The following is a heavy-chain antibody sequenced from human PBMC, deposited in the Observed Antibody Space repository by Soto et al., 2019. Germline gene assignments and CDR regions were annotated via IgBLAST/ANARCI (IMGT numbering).Heavy chain of an antibody. CDR2: ISYDGSNK. D-gene: IGHD6-19*01. CDR3: ARGYSSGPYYYYGMDV. CDR1: GFTFSSYA. V-gene: IGHV3-30-3*01. Sequence: QVQLVESGGGVVQPGRSPRLSCAASGFTFSSYAMHWVRQAPGKGLEWVAVISYDGSNKYYADSVKGRFTISRDNSKNTLYLQMNSLRAEDTAVYYCARGYSSGPYYYYGMDVWGQGTTVTVSS. J-gene: IGHJ6*02.